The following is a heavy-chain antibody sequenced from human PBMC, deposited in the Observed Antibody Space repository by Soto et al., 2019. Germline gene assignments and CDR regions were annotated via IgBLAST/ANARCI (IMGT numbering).Heavy chain of an antibody. CDR1: GFTFSNAW. V-gene: IGHV3-15*01. CDR2: IKSKVDGGTA. D-gene: IGHD2-2*01. Sequence: PVGSLRLSCEASGFTFSNAWMNWVRQGPGKGLEWLGRIKSKVDGGTADYGAATKGRFSISRDDLKNMLYLQMNSLKPDDTAVYYCTTLSYLYYDGMDVWGQGTTLTVSS. CDR3: TTLSYLYYDGMDV. J-gene: IGHJ6*02.